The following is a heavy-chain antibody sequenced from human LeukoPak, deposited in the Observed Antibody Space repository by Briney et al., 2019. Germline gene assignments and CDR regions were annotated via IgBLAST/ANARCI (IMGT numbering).Heavy chain of an antibody. V-gene: IGHV5-51*01. Sequence: GESLKISCKGSGYSFTSYWIGWVRQMPGKGLEWMGIIYPGDSDTRYSPSFQGQVTISADKSISTAYLQWSSLKASDTAMYYCARVRYYDILTGYFTSGCYGSGSSEYMDVWGKGTTVTVSS. J-gene: IGHJ6*03. D-gene: IGHD3-9*01. CDR3: ARVRYYDILTGYFTSGCYGSGSSEYMDV. CDR1: GYSFTSYW. CDR2: IYPGDSDT.